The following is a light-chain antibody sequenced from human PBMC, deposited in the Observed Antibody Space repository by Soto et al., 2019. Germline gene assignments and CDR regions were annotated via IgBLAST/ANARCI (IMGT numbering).Light chain of an antibody. CDR1: QSISRW. CDR3: QQANSFPRT. V-gene: IGKV1-5*01. Sequence: DIQMTQSPSTLSASIGDRVTITCRASQSISRWVAWYQQKPGEAPKVLIWDASSLQRGVPSRFSGSGSGTEFTLTISSLQPDDFATYYCQQANSFPRTFGQGTKLEIK. J-gene: IGKJ2*01. CDR2: DAS.